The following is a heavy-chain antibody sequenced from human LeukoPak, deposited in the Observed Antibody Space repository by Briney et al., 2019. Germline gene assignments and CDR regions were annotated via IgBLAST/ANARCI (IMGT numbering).Heavy chain of an antibody. V-gene: IGHV4-59*11. J-gene: IGHJ4*02. CDR1: GGSISSHY. CDR2: IYYSGST. Sequence: SQTLSLTCTVSGGSISSHYWSWIRQPPGKGLEWIGYIYYSGSTNYNPSLKSRVTISVDTSKNQFSLKLSSVTAADTAVYYCARGGSGSYRPFDYWGQGTLVTVSS. CDR3: ARGGSGSYRPFDY. D-gene: IGHD1-26*01.